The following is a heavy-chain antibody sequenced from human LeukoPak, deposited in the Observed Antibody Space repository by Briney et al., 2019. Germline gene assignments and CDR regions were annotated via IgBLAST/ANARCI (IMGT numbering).Heavy chain of an antibody. J-gene: IGHJ4*02. CDR1: GDSISSYY. Sequence: SETLPLTCTVSGDSISSYYWSWIRQPPGKGLEWIGEINHSGSTNYNPSLKSRVTISVDTSKNQFSLKLSSVTAADTAVYYCARGGGSSSWYRGVPFDYWGQGTLVTVSS. V-gene: IGHV4-34*01. CDR2: INHSGST. D-gene: IGHD6-13*01. CDR3: ARGGGSSSWYRGVPFDY.